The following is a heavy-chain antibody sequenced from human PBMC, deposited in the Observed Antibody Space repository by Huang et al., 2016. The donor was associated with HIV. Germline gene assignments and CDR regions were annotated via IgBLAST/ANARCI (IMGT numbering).Heavy chain of an antibody. V-gene: IGHV1-69*01. Sequence: QVQLVQSGAEVKRPGSSVKVSCKASGSTFSSYAIRWVRQAPGQGLEWMGGISPIFGAPKYAQKFQGRVTITADESTSTAYMELSSLRSEDTAVYYCASSGQYSFDYWGQGTLVTVSS. CDR1: GSTFSSYA. CDR3: ASSGQYSFDY. D-gene: IGHD1-26*01. CDR2: ISPIFGAP. J-gene: IGHJ4*02.